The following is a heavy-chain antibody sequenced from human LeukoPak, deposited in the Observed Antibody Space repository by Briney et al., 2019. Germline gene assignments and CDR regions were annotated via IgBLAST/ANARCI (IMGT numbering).Heavy chain of an antibody. V-gene: IGHV3-23*01. J-gene: IGHJ4*02. CDR2: IGGGGFNT. CDR1: GFTFSDYA. Sequence: PGGSLRLSCVASGFTFSDYAMSWVRQAPGKGLEWVSSIGGGGFNTHYADSVNGRFRISSATSTTPLFLEMTSLRADAPALYYCGKDNFGLVTYCFASWGQGTLVTVSS. CDR3: GKDNFGLVTYCFAS. D-gene: IGHD2-21*01.